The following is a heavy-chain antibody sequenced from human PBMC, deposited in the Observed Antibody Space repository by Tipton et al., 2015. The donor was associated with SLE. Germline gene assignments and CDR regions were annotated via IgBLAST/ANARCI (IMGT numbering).Heavy chain of an antibody. D-gene: IGHD2/OR15-2a*01. Sequence: SLRLSCAASGFTFSSYSMNWVRQAPGKGLEWVSSITSSSSYIYYADSVKGRFTISRGNAKNSLYLQMNSLRAEDTAVYYCARDPTSLMSIYYYYYMDVWGKGTTVTVSS. CDR2: ITSSSSYI. J-gene: IGHJ6*03. CDR1: GFTFSSYS. CDR3: ARDPTSLMSIYYYYYMDV. V-gene: IGHV3-21*01.